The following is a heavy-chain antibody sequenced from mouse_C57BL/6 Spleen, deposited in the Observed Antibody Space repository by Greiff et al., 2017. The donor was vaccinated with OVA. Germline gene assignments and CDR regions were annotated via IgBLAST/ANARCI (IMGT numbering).Heavy chain of an antibody. Sequence: EVQLQQSGPELVKPGASVKIPCKASGYTFTDYNMDWVKQSHGKSLEWIGDINPNNGGTIYNQKFKGKATLTVDKSSSTAYMELRSLTSEDTAVYYCARMPYYSNYETWFAYWGQGTLVTVSA. CDR2: INPNNGGT. CDR1: GYTFTDYN. D-gene: IGHD2-5*01. CDR3: ARMPYYSNYETWFAY. V-gene: IGHV1-18*01. J-gene: IGHJ3*01.